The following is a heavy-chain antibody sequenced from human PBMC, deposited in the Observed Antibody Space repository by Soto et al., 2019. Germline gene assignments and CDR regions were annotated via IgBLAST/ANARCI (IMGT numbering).Heavy chain of an antibody. CDR3: ARDQLEGNWFDP. D-gene: IGHD1-1*01. CDR2: IYHSGCT. CDR1: GGSISSGGYS. Sequence: QLQLQESGSGLVRPSQTLSLTCAVSGGSISSGGYSWNWIRQPPGKGLEWIGYIYHSGCTLYNPYLKSRVTISVDKSKNQFSLKLSSVTAADTAVYYCARDQLEGNWFDPWGQGTLVTVSS. V-gene: IGHV4-30-2*01. J-gene: IGHJ5*02.